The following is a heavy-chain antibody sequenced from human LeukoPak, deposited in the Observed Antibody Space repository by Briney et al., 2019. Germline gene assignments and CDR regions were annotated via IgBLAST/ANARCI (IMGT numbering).Heavy chain of an antibody. CDR3: ARAGKRYCSGGSCDNWFDP. D-gene: IGHD2-15*01. CDR2: MNPNSGNT. Sequence: GASVKVSCKASGYTFTSYDINWVRQATGQGLERMGWMNPNSGNTGYAQKFQGRVTITRDTPINTAYMELSSLRSEDTAVYYCARAGKRYCSGGSCDNWFDPWGQGTLVTVSS. CDR1: GYTFTSYD. J-gene: IGHJ5*02. V-gene: IGHV1-8*03.